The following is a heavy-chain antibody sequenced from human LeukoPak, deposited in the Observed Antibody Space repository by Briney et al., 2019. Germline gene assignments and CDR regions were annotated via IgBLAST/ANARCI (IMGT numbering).Heavy chain of an antibody. CDR1: GYSFTSYW. CDR2: IYLGDSDT. D-gene: IGHD3-3*01. CDR3: ARTYYDFWSGYPDGLTFDP. Sequence: GESLKISCKGSGYSFTSYWIGWVRQMPGKGLEWMGIIYLGDSDTRYSPSFQGQVTISADKSISTAYLQWSSLKASDTAMYYCARTYYDFWSGYPDGLTFDPWGQGTLVTVSS. J-gene: IGHJ5*02. V-gene: IGHV5-51*01.